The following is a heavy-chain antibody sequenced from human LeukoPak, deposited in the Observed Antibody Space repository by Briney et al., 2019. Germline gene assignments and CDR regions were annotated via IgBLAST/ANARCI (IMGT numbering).Heavy chain of an antibody. D-gene: IGHD3-22*01. CDR2: IYHSGST. CDR3: VTHDSSGYYLIDY. V-gene: IGHV4-38-2*01. Sequence: SETLSLTCAVSGYSISSGYYWGWIRQPPGKGLEWIGSIYHSGSTYYNPSLKSRVTISVDTSKNQFSLKLSSVTAADTAVYYCVTHDSSGYYLIDYWGQGTLVTVSS. J-gene: IGHJ4*02. CDR1: GYSISSGYY.